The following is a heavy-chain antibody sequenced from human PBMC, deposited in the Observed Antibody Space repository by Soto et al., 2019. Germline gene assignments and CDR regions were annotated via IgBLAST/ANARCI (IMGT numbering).Heavy chain of an antibody. V-gene: IGHV4-34*01. D-gene: IGHD2-2*01. CDR2: INHRGST. CDR1: GGSFNGYY. Sequence: SETLSLTCVVYGGSFNGYYWSWIRQSPGKGLEWIGGINHRGSTNYNPSLESRVAISVDTSKNQFSLKLPSATAADTAMYYCARDGFCTSTTCRVGNWFDPWGQGTLVTVSS. CDR3: ARDGFCTSTTCRVGNWFDP. J-gene: IGHJ5*02.